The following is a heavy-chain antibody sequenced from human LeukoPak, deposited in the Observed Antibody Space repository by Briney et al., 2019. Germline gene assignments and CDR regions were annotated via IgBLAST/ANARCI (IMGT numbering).Heavy chain of an antibody. D-gene: IGHD1-26*01. CDR3: ARARYREINYAYAGGFYYMDV. V-gene: IGHV4-59*01. Sequence: PSETLSLTCALSGGSISTYYWSWVRQSPGKGLEWIGYIYYTGSTDYNPSLKSRVTMSVDTSKNQFSLKLSSVTAADTAVYYCARARYREINYAYAGGFYYMDVWGKGTTVTVSS. J-gene: IGHJ6*03. CDR1: GGSISTYY. CDR2: IYYTGST.